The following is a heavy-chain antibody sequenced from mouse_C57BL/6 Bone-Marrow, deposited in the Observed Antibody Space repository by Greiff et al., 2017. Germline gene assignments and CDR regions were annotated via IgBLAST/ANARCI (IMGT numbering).Heavy chain of an antibody. D-gene: IGHD2-1*01. CDR3: ARGNHWCFDV. V-gene: IGHV1-19*01. J-gene: IGHJ1*03. CDR1: GYTFTDYY. CDR2: INPYNGGT. Sequence: VQLQQPGPVLVKPGASVKMSCKASGYTFTDYYMNWVKQSHGKSLEWIGVINPYNGGTSYNQKFKGKATLTVDKSSSTAYMELNSLTSEDSAVYYCARGNHWCFDVWGTGTTVTVSS.